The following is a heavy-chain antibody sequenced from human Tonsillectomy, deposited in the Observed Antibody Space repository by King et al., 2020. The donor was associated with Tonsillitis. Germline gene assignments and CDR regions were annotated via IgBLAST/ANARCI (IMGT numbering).Heavy chain of an antibody. J-gene: IGHJ4*02. D-gene: IGHD6-13*01. CDR1: GGSISNFY. Sequence: QLQESGPGLVKPSETLSLNCTVSGGSISNFYWSWIRQPPGKGLEWMGYIYYTGSTYYNPSLRSRLTISVDTSENQFSLKLSSVTATDTAVYYCARHVGALVAAAEFDFWGQGTLVTVSS. V-gene: IGHV4-59*08. CDR3: ARHVGALVAAAEFDF. CDR2: IYYTGST.